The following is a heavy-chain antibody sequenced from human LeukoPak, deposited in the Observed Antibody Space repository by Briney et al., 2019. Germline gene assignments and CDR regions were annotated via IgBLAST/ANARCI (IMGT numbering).Heavy chain of an antibody. Sequence: ASVKVSCKASGYTFTGYYMHWVRQAPGQGLEWMGWINPNSGGTNYVQKFQGRVTMTRDTSISTAYMELSRLRSDDTAVYYCARVGYCSSTSCYNWFDPWGQGTLGTVSS. V-gene: IGHV1-2*02. D-gene: IGHD2-2*01. J-gene: IGHJ5*02. CDR1: GYTFTGYY. CDR2: INPNSGGT. CDR3: ARVGYCSSTSCYNWFDP.